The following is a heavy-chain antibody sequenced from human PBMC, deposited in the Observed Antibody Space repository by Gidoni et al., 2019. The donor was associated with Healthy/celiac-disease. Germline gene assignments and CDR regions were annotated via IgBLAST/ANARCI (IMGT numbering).Heavy chain of an antibody. D-gene: IGHD6-13*01. CDR2: ISRSSSYI. Sequence: EVQLVESGGGLVKPGGSLRLSCVDSGFSLRRHSMTWVRLALGKGLELVSSISRSSSYIYYADSVKCRFTSSRDNDKNSLYLQMNRLRAEDTAVYYCARDREATYSSSWSNYYGMGVWGQGTTVTVSS. CDR3: ARDREATYSSSWSNYYGMGV. CDR1: GFSLRRHS. J-gene: IGHJ6*02. V-gene: IGHV3-21*01.